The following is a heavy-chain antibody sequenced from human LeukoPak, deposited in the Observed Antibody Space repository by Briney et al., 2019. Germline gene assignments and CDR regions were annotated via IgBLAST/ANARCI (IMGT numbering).Heavy chain of an antibody. Sequence: GESLKISCRGSGYSFTSYRIGWVRQMPGKGLEWMGIIYPGDSDTRYSPSFQGQVTISADKSISTAYLQWSSLKASDTAMYYCARLDSGSYPDYYYYMDVWGKGTTVTVSS. V-gene: IGHV5-51*01. J-gene: IGHJ6*03. CDR1: GYSFTSYR. D-gene: IGHD1-26*01. CDR3: ARLDSGSYPDYYYYMDV. CDR2: IYPGDSDT.